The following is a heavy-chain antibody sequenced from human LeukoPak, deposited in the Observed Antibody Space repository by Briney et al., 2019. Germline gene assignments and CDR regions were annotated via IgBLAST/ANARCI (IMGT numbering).Heavy chain of an antibody. J-gene: IGHJ5*02. CDR3: ARVGVVAATPDWFDP. CDR2: IYYSGST. CDR1: GGSISSYY. Sequence: SETLSLTCTASGGSISSYYWSWIRQPPGKGLEWIGYIYYSGSTNYNPSLKSRVTISVDTSKNQFSLKLSSVTAADTAVYYCARVGVVAATPDWFDPWGQGTLVTVSS. D-gene: IGHD2-15*01. V-gene: IGHV4-59*01.